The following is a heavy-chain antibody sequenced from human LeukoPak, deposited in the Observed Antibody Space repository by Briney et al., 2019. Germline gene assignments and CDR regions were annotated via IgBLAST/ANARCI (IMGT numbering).Heavy chain of an antibody. CDR1: GGSFSDYH. Sequence: TSETLPLTCPVYGGSFSDYHWNWIRQPPAKGLEWIGEINHSGNTNYSPSLKSRLTLSVDTSNSQFFLKLTSVTAADTAVYYCARRPGTYYAFDIWGQGTVVTVSS. D-gene: IGHD1-26*01. V-gene: IGHV4-34*01. CDR3: ARRPGTYYAFDI. J-gene: IGHJ3*02. CDR2: INHSGNT.